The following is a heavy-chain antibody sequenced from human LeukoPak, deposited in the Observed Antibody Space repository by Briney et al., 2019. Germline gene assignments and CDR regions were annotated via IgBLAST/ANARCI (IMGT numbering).Heavy chain of an antibody. Sequence: PGGSLRLSCAASGFTFNSYWMHWVRQAPGKGLVWVSRINSDGSNTSYADSVKGRFTISRDNAKNTLYLQMNSLRAEDTAVYYCARNSRVVMDVWGQGTTVTVFS. CDR2: INSDGSNT. CDR1: GFTFNSYW. V-gene: IGHV3-74*01. CDR3: ARNSRVVMDV. D-gene: IGHD3-3*01. J-gene: IGHJ6*02.